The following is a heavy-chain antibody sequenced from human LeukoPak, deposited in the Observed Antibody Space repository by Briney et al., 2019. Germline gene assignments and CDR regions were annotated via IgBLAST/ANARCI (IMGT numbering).Heavy chain of an antibody. V-gene: IGHV3-9*01. Sequence: GRSLRLSCAASGFTFDDYAMHWVRQAPGKGLEWVSGISWNSGSIGYADSVKGRFTISRDNAKNSLYLQMNSLRAEDTALYYCAKDSISGSYIDYWGQGTLVSVPS. CDR3: AKDSISGSYIDY. CDR2: ISWNSGSI. CDR1: GFTFDDYA. J-gene: IGHJ4*02. D-gene: IGHD1-26*01.